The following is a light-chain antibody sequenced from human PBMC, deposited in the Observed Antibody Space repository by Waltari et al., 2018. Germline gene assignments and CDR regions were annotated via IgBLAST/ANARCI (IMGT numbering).Light chain of an antibody. CDR3: QQRSNWPPWT. Sequence: EIVLTQSPATLSLSPGERANLSCRASQSVISYLAWYQQKPGQAPRLLIYDASNRATGIPARFSGSGSGTDFTLTISSLEPEDFAVYYCQQRSNWPPWTFGQGTKVEIK. CDR1: QSVISY. J-gene: IGKJ1*01. V-gene: IGKV3-11*01. CDR2: DAS.